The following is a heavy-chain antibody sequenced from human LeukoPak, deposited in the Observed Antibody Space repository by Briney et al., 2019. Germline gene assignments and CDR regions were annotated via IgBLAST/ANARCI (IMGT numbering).Heavy chain of an antibody. D-gene: IGHD4-17*01. CDR2: IYPDDSRT. J-gene: IGHJ4*02. CDR3: ARTPSGDYFDY. Sequence: GESLKISCKGSGYRFTKSWIGWVRQMPGKGLEWLGIIYPDDSRTRYSPSFQGQVTISVDKSITTAYLQWTSLKASDTAMYYCARTPSGDYFDYWGQGTLVTVSS. V-gene: IGHV5-51*01. CDR1: GYRFTKSW.